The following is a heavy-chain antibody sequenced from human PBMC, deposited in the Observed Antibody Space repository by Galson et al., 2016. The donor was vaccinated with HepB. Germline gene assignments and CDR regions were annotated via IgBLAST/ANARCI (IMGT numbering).Heavy chain of an antibody. CDR3: ARQSRLGVAEPFDY. CDR2: IYYSGST. Sequence: SETLSLTCSVSGGSIRSSSSYWGWIRQTPGKGLEWIGNIYYSGSTSYNPSLKSRVTISVDTSKNKFSLKVTSVTAPDTAVYYCARQSRLGVAEPFDYWGQGPLVAVSS. D-gene: IGHD6-19*01. CDR1: GGSIRSSSSY. V-gene: IGHV4-39*01. J-gene: IGHJ4*02.